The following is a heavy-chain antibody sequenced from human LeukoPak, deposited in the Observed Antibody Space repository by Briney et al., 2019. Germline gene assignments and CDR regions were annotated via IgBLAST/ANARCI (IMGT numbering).Heavy chain of an antibody. J-gene: IGHJ4*02. CDR1: GFTVSSNY. D-gene: IGHD3-10*01. V-gene: IGHV3-23*01. CDR3: SKDRTTSGGAEGD. CDR2: ISGSGGGT. Sequence: GGSLRLSCAASGFTVSSNYMSWVRQAPGKGLEWVSGISGSGGGTYYADSVKGRFTISRDNSKNTLYLQMNSLRAEDTAIYYCSKDRTTSGGAEGDWGQGTLVTVSA.